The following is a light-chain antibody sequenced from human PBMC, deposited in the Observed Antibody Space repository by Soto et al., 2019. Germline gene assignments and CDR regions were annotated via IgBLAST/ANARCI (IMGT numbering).Light chain of an antibody. Sequence: DIQMTQSPSSLSASLLYIVTITCLSSHIISSYLNWYQQKPVKSPNLLIYAASSLQSCFPSRFIFSGSVTYITLTXSXLQPEDFATYYSQHSYSTPITFGQGTRLEIK. J-gene: IGKJ5*01. V-gene: IGKV1-39*01. CDR1: HIISSY. CDR3: QHSYSTPIT. CDR2: AAS.